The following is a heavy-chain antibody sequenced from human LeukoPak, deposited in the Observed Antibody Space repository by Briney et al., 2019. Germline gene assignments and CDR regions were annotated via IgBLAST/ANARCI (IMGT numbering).Heavy chain of an antibody. D-gene: IGHD6-19*01. CDR1: GYTFTDYY. J-gene: IGHJ4*02. V-gene: IGHV1-2*02. Sequence: ASVTVSCKASGYTFTDYYMHWVRQAPGQTFEWLAWINPKSGDTHYTQKFQGRVTVTTDTSITSVYMELSGLQSDDTAVYYCVRDLTGGSGDWGQGTLVSVSS. CDR2: INPKSGDT. CDR3: VRDLTGGSGD.